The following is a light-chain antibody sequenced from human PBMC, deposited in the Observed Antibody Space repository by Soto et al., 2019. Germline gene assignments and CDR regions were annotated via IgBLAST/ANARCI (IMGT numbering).Light chain of an antibody. V-gene: IGKV1-5*01. CDR2: DAS. CDR1: LSIVNW. CDR3: QQYNLDPYT. Sequence: DIQMTQSPSTLSASVGDRVIITCRASLSIVNWLAWYQQKPGKAPKLLISDASKLESGVPPRFSGVGSGTDFTLTISSLQPDDSATYYCQQYNLDPYTFGQGTKLEIK. J-gene: IGKJ2*01.